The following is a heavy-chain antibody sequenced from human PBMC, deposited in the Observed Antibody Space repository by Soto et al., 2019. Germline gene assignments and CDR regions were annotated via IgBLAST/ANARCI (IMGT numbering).Heavy chain of an antibody. CDR2: FDPEDGET. V-gene: IGHV1-24*01. Sequence: ASVKVSCKVSGYTLTELSMHWVRQAPGKGLEWMGGFDPEDGETIYAQKFQGRVTMTEDTSTDTAYMELSSLRSEDTAVYYCATGGAYYGSGSYYNPHNWFDPWGQGTLVTVSS. CDR1: GYTLTELS. D-gene: IGHD3-10*01. CDR3: ATGGAYYGSGSYYNPHNWFDP. J-gene: IGHJ5*02.